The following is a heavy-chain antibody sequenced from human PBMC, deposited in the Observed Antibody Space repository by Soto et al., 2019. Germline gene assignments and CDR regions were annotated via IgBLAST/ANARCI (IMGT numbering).Heavy chain of an antibody. CDR1: GFTFSNAW. Sequence: GGSLRLSCAASGFTFSNAWMSWVRQAPGKGLEWVGRIKSKTDGGTTDYAAPVKGRFTISRDDSKNTLYLQMNSLKTEDTAVYYCTRDSAITMVRGVITPVYWGQGTLVTVS. D-gene: IGHD3-10*01. CDR2: IKSKTDGGTT. CDR3: TRDSAITMVRGVITPVY. J-gene: IGHJ4*02. V-gene: IGHV3-15*01.